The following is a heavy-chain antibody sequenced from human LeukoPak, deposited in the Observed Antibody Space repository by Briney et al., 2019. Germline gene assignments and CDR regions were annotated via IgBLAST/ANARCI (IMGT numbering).Heavy chain of an antibody. CDR2: INHSGST. V-gene: IGHV4-34*01. CDR3: ARALLRGLSP. J-gene: IGHJ5*02. Sequence: PSETLSLTCAVYGGSFSGYYWSWIRQPPGEGLEWIGEINHSGSTNYNPSLKSRVTISVDTSKNQFSLKLSSVTAADTAVYYCARALLRGLSPWGQGTLVTVSS. CDR1: GGSFSGYY.